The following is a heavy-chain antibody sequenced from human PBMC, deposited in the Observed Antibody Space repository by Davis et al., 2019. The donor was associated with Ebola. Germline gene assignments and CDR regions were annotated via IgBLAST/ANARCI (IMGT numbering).Heavy chain of an antibody. CDR3: ASGTYYGSGSYIDY. V-gene: IGHV1-46*01. D-gene: IGHD3-10*01. CDR2: VNPSGGST. CDR1: GYTFTSYY. J-gene: IGHJ4*02. Sequence: AASVKVSCKAFGYTFTSYYIHWVRQAPGQGLEWMDIVNPSGGSTTYAQKFQGRVTMTRDTSTSTVYMELSNLRSEDTAVYYCASGTYYGSGSYIDYWGQGTLVTVSS.